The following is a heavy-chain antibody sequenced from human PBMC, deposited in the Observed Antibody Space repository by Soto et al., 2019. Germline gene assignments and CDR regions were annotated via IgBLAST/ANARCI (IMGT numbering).Heavy chain of an antibody. CDR1: GGSISSGDYY. J-gene: IGHJ5*02. CDR2: IYYSGST. Sequence: QVQLQESGPGLVKPSQTLSLTCTVSGGSISSGDYYWSWIRQHPGKDLEWIGYIYYSGSTYYNPSLKSRVTISVDTSNNQFSLKLSSVTAADTAVYYCARWWSGSRQGFDPWGQGTLVTASS. D-gene: IGHD3-3*01. V-gene: IGHV4-31*03. CDR3: ARWWSGSRQGFDP.